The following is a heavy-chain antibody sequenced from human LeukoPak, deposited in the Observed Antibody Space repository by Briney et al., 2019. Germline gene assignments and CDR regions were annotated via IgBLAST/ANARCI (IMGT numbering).Heavy chain of an antibody. CDR1: GFTFSSYA. J-gene: IGHJ3*02. D-gene: IGHD3-22*01. CDR3: ARGMVVVITDRCAFDI. CDR2: ISYDGSNK. Sequence: GGSLRLSCAASGFTFSSYAMHWVRQAPGKGLEWVAVISYDGSNKYYADSVKGRFTISRDNSKNTLYLQMNSLRAEDTAVYYCARGMVVVITDRCAFDIWGQGTMVTVSS. V-gene: IGHV3-30-3*01.